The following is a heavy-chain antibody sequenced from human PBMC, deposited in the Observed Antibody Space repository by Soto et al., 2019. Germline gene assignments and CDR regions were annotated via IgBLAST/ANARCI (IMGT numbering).Heavy chain of an antibody. CDR3: ARNRGGSSGYLDY. CDR1: VFTFSSYS. V-gene: IGHV3-21*01. J-gene: IGHJ4*02. D-gene: IGHD3-22*01. CDR2: ISSSSSYI. Sequence: VGSLRLSCASSVFTFSSYSMNCVRHSPGKGLEWVSSISSSSSYIYYADSVKGRFTISRDNAKNSLYLQMNSLRAEDTAVYYCARNRGGSSGYLDYWGQGTLVPVSS.